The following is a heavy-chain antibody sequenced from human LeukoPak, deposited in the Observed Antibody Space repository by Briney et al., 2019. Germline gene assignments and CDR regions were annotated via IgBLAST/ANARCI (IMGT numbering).Heavy chain of an antibody. CDR2: VRGSGTDT. Sequence: GGSLRLSCAASGFTFSTYAMSWVRQAPGKRLEWVSAVRGSGTDTYYADSVKGRFTISRDNSKNTLYLQMNSLRAEDTAIYYCAKTSRANSAYDSPFDYWGQGALVTVSS. J-gene: IGHJ4*02. V-gene: IGHV3-23*01. CDR3: AKTSRANSAYDSPFDY. D-gene: IGHD5-12*01. CDR1: GFTFSTYA.